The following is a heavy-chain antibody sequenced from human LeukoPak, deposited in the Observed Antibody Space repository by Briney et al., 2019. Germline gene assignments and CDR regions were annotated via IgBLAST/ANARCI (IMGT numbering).Heavy chain of an antibody. CDR1: GFTFSNYG. Sequence: PGGSLRLSCAASGFTFSNYGMNWVRQAPGKGLEWVSIISVSGDSTYYADSVKGRFTISRDNSKNTLYLQMNSLRAEDTALYYCAKGPNWFDPWGQGTLVTVSS. J-gene: IGHJ5*02. CDR3: AKGPNWFDP. CDR2: ISVSGDST. V-gene: IGHV3-23*01.